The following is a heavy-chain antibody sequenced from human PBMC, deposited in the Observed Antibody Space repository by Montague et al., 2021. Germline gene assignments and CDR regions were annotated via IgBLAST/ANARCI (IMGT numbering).Heavy chain of an antibody. D-gene: IGHD2-15*01. Sequence: SETLSLTCTVSGGSTSSTSYYWGWIRQPPGKEQEFIGVIYYNGSTYHNPSLKSRVTVSIDTSKNQFSLKLISVTAADTAVYFCARSLYCKGGSCYSGFDPWGQGTLVTVSS. CDR1: GGSTSSTSYY. V-gene: IGHV4-39*01. J-gene: IGHJ5*02. CDR3: ARSLYCKGGSCYSGFDP. CDR2: IYYNGST.